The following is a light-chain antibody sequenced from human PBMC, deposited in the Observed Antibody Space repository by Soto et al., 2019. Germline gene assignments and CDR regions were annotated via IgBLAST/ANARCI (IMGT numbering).Light chain of an antibody. CDR2: GAS. J-gene: IGKJ1*01. CDR3: HQYGISPVT. V-gene: IGKV3-20*01. Sequence: EIVLTQSPGTLSLSPEERATLSCRASQSVSTYLGWCQQKPGQAPRLLIYGASSRATGIPDRFSGSGSGTDFTLSISRLEPEDFAVYYCHQYGISPVTFGQGTKVDIK. CDR1: QSVSTY.